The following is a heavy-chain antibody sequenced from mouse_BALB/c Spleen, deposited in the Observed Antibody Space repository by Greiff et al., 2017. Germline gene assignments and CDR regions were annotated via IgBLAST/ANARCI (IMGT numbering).Heavy chain of an antibody. CDR2: ISTYYGNT. CDR1: GYTFTDYA. CDR3: ARTADAMDY. J-gene: IGHJ4*01. V-gene: IGHV1-67*01. Sequence: VKLVESGPELVRPGVSVKISCKGSGYTFTDYAMHWVKQSHAKSLEWIGVISTYYGNTNYNQKFKGKATMTVDKSSSTAYMELARLTSEDSAIYYCARTADAMDYWGQGTSVTVSS.